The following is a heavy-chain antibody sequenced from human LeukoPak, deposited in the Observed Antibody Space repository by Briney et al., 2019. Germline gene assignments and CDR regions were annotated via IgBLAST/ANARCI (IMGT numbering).Heavy chain of an antibody. CDR1: GLTVSSNC. V-gene: IGHV3-53*01. CDR2: IYSGGNT. D-gene: IGHD3-22*01. CDR3: ARRAGDYSHPHDY. Sequence: PGGSLRLSCAASGLTVSSNCMSWVRQAPGKGLEWVSFIYSGGNTYYADSVKGRFTISRDNSKNTVHLQMNSLRAEDTAMYYCARRAGDYSHPHDYWGQGTLVTVSS. J-gene: IGHJ4*02.